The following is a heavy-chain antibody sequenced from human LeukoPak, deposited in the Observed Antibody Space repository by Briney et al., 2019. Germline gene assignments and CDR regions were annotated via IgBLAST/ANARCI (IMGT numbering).Heavy chain of an antibody. D-gene: IGHD1-20*01. CDR1: GFTLSDYY. CDR3: PRITAYDDS. CDR2: MRNKANGYTT. Sequence: GGSLRLSCAVSGFTLSDYYMDWVRQAPGKGLEWVGRMRNKANGYTTEYAASVKGRFSISRDDSKNSLYLQMNSLKTEDTAVYYCPRITAYDDSWGQGTLVTVSS. J-gene: IGHJ5*01. V-gene: IGHV3-72*01.